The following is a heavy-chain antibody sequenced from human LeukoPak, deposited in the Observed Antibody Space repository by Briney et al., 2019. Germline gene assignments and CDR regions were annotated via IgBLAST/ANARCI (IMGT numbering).Heavy chain of an antibody. CDR3: ARRAGAYSHPYDY. CDR1: GFTFSSYA. J-gene: IGHJ4*02. CDR2: INNNGGIT. D-gene: IGHD4/OR15-4a*01. Sequence: GGSLRLSCAASGFTFSSYAMHWVRQAPGKGLEYISAINNNGGITYYADSVKGRFTISRDNSKNTLYLQMNSLRAEDTAVYYCARRAGAYSHPYDYWGQGTLVTVSS. V-gene: IGHV3-64*02.